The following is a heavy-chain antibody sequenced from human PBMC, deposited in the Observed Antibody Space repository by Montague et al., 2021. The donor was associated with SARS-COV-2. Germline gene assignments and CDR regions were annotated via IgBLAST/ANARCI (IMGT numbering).Heavy chain of an antibody. V-gene: IGHV3-74*01. J-gene: IGHJ4*02. Sequence: SLRLSCAASGFSFSSYWMHWVRQAPGKGLMWVSRIKSDGSSITXXXSXXGRFTISRDNAKNTLFLQMNSLRAEDTAVYYCVRGSPSSSNEGFDYWGRGTLVTASS. CDR3: VRGSPSSSNEGFDY. D-gene: IGHD2-8*01. CDR2: IKSDGSSI. CDR1: GFSFSSYW.